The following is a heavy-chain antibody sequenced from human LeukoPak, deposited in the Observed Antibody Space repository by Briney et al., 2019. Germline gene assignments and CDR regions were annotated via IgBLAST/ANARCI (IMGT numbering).Heavy chain of an antibody. CDR1: GGSISSYY. J-gene: IGHJ4*02. D-gene: IGHD4-17*01. Sequence: SETLSLTCTVSGGSISSYYWSWIRQPPGKRLEWIGYIYYSGSTNYNPSLKSRVTISVDTSKNQFSLKLSSVTAADTAVYYCARHPGLLTTTVTTFSFDYWGQGTLVTVSS. V-gene: IGHV4-59*08. CDR2: IYYSGST. CDR3: ARHPGLLTTTVTTFSFDY.